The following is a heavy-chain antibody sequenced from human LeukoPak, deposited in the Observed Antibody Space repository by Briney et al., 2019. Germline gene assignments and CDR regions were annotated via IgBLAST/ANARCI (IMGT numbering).Heavy chain of an antibody. D-gene: IGHD2-15*01. CDR2: VYYSGST. V-gene: IGHV4-59*01. CDR3: ARIHRYCSGGACYVLDN. J-gene: IGHJ4*02. CDR1: GGSFGGYY. Sequence: SETLSLTCVVSGGSFGGYYWGWIRQPRGRGLEWIGYVYYSGSTNYNPSFKSRITISVDTSRNQFSLQLSSVTAADTAVYYCARIHRYCSGGACYVLDNWGQGTLVAVSS.